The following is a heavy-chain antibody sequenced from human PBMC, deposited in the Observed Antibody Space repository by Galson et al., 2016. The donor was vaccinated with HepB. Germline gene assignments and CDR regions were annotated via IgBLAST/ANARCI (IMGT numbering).Heavy chain of an antibody. CDR3: TTHLSHGHYSYPAFDY. CDR2: IKRKTDGGTT. J-gene: IGHJ4*02. Sequence: SLRLSCAASGFTFSNAWMSWVRQAPGQGLEWVGRIKRKTDGGTTDYAVPVKGRFTISRDGSKNTLYRQMNGLKTEYTAVYYFTTHLSHGHYSYPAFDYWGQGTRVTVSS. V-gene: IGHV3-15*01. CDR1: GFTFSNAW. D-gene: IGHD4-17*01.